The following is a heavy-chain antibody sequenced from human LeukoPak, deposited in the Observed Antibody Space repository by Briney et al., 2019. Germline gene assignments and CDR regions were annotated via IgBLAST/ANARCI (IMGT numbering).Heavy chain of an antibody. V-gene: IGHV1-69*05. J-gene: IGHJ4*02. CDR3: ASESYHQYYFDY. D-gene: IGHD1-26*01. CDR2: IIPIFGTA. CDR1: GGTFSSYA. Sequence: SVKVSCKASGGTFSSYATSWVRQAPGQGLEWMGGIIPIFGTANYAQKFQGRVMITTDESTSTAYMELSSLRSEDTAVYYCASESYHQYYFDYWGQGTLVTVSS.